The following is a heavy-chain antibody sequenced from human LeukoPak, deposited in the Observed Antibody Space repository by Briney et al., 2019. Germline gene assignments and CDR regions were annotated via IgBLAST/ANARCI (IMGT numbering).Heavy chain of an antibody. Sequence: GGSLRLSCAASGFTFSTYNMNWVRQAPGKGLEWVSAISSTDAGTYHADSVRGRFTISRDSSKNTLYLQMNSLRAEDAAVYYCAKAPVTSCRGAYCYPFDYWGQGTLVTVSS. CDR3: AKAPVTSCRGAYCYPFDY. CDR1: GFTFSTYN. D-gene: IGHD2-21*01. J-gene: IGHJ4*02. V-gene: IGHV3-23*01. CDR2: ISSTDAGT.